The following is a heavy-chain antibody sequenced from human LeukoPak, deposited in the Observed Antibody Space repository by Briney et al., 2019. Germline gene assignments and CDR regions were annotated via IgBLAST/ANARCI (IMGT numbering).Heavy chain of an antibody. D-gene: IGHD3-3*01. J-gene: IGHJ3*02. CDR3: AKGKSSEPYYDFWSGFRSTDAFDI. CDR1: GFTFSSYA. Sequence: GGSLRLSCAASGFTFSSYAMSWVRQAPGMGLAWVSAISGGGGSTYYADSVKGRFTISRDNSKNTLYLQMNSLRAEDTAVYYCAKGKSSEPYYDFWSGFRSTDAFDIWGQGTMVTVSS. V-gene: IGHV3-23*01. CDR2: ISGGGGST.